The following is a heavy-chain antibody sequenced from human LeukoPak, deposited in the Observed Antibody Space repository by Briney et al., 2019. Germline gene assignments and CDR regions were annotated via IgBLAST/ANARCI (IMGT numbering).Heavy chain of an antibody. CDR1: GGSISSYY. V-gene: IGHV4-4*07. Sequence: SETLSLTCTVSGGSISSYYWSWIRQPAGKGLEWIGRIYSSGSTNYNPSLKSRVTMSVDTSKNQFSLKLSSVTAADTAVYYCARGQYHLMYWYFDLWGRGTLVTVSS. CDR2: IYSSGST. J-gene: IGHJ2*01. D-gene: IGHD2-2*01. CDR3: ARGQYHLMYWYFDL.